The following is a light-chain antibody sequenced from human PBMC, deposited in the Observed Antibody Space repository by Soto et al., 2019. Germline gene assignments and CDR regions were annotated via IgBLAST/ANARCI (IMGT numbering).Light chain of an antibody. V-gene: IGKV3-11*01. Sequence: EIVLTQSPGTLSLSPGARATLSCRASQSVNTRLAWYQHKPGQAPRLLIYLTSNRAAGIPARFSGSGSGTDFTLTISDVEPEDFAVYYCHQRQSWPRTFGQGTKVDIK. CDR1: QSVNTR. J-gene: IGKJ1*01. CDR3: HQRQSWPRT. CDR2: LTS.